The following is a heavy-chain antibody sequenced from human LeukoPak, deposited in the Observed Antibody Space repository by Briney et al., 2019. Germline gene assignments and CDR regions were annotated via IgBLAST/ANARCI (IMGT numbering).Heavy chain of an antibody. V-gene: IGHV4-31*11. Sequence: SETLSLTCAVYGGSFSGYYWSWIRQHPGKGLEWIGYIYYSGSTYYNPSLKSRVTISVDTSKNQFSLKLSSVTAADTAVYYCARVMYYDFWSGYYGVYNWFDPWGQGTLVTVSS. CDR1: GGSFSGYY. CDR2: IYYSGST. D-gene: IGHD3-3*01. CDR3: ARVMYYDFWSGYYGVYNWFDP. J-gene: IGHJ5*02.